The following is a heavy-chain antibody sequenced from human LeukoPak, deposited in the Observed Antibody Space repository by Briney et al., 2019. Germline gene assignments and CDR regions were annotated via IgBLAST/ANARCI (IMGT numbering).Heavy chain of an antibody. Sequence: GRSLSLSCAPSVFTLSSCSMHWARQAPGGGLEWVAVISYDGSNKYYADSVKGRFTISRDNSKNTLYLQMNSLRAEDTAVYYCTSSGYLIDYWGQGTLVTVSS. CDR2: ISYDGSNK. D-gene: IGHD3-22*01. J-gene: IGHJ4*02. V-gene: IGHV3-33*01. CDR3: TSSGYLIDY. CDR1: VFTLSSCS.